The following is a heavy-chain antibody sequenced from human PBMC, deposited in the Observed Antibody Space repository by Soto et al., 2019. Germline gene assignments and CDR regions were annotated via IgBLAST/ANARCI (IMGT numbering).Heavy chain of an antibody. J-gene: IGHJ4*02. CDR2: INHSGST. CDR3: ARSLYYDFWSAYYDY. D-gene: IGHD3-3*01. Sequence: SETLSLTCAVYGGSLSGYYWSWIRQPPGKGLEWIGEINHSGSTNYNPSLKSRVTISVDTSKNQFSLKLSSVTAADTAVYYCARSLYYDFWSAYYDYWGQGALVTVSS. CDR1: GGSLSGYY. V-gene: IGHV4-34*01.